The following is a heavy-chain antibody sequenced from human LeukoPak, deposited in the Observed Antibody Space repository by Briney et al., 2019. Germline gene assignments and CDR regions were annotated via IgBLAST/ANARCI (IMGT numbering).Heavy chain of an antibody. J-gene: IGHJ5*02. CDR2: IIPILGIA. Sequence: SVKVSCKASGGTFSSYAISWVRQAPGQGLEWMGRIIPILGIANYAQKFQGRVTITADKSTSTAYMELSSLRSDDTAVYYCARMAAAGPYNWFDPWGQGTLVTVSS. D-gene: IGHD6-13*01. CDR1: GGTFSSYA. CDR3: ARMAAAGPYNWFDP. V-gene: IGHV1-69*04.